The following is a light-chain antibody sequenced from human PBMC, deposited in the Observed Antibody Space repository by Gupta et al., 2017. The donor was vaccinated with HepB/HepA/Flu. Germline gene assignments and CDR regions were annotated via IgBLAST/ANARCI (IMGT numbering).Light chain of an antibody. V-gene: IGKV2-30*01. CDR3: MQGTHWPYT. Sequence: DAVLTQSPLSLPVTLGQPASISCRSSQRLVYKDGNTYLNWFQQRPGQSPRRLIYKVSNRDSGVPDRFSGSGTDTDFTLRMSRVEAEDVGVYYCMQGTHWPYTLGQGTKLEIK. CDR1: QRLVYKDGNTY. CDR2: KVS. J-gene: IGKJ2*01.